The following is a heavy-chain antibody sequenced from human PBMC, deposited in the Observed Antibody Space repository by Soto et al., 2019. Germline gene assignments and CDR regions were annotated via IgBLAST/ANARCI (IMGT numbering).Heavy chain of an antibody. CDR2: IKPDGSAT. CDR1: GFTFGSYW. V-gene: IGHV3-7*01. CDR3: ARAVYCGPGCYYYFDY. D-gene: IGHD2-21*02. J-gene: IGHJ4*02. Sequence: EVQLVESGGGLVQPGGSLRLSCAVSGFTFGSYWMNWVRLIPGKGLEWVAYIKPDGSATYYVDSVKGRFTISRDNAKNSLYLQLNSLRVEDTSVYYCARAVYCGPGCYYYFDYWGQRTLVTVSS.